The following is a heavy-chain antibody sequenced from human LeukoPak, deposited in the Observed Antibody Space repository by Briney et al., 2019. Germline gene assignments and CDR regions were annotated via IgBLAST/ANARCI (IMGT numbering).Heavy chain of an antibody. CDR2: ISPSGNT. V-gene: IGHV4-34*01. J-gene: IGHJ4*02. CDR3: ARRVRSADYRLDY. Sequence: NPSETLSLTCAVYGGSFTIYSWTWIRQPPGKSLEWVGEISPSGNTQYNPSLKSRVTISLDASKSQFYLKLNSVTAADTAVYYCARRVRSADYRLDYWGQGTQVTVSS. D-gene: IGHD4-11*01. CDR1: GGSFTIYS.